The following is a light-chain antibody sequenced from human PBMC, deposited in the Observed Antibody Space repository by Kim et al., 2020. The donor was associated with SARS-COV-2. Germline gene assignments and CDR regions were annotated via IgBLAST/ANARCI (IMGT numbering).Light chain of an antibody. V-gene: IGLV3-19*01. CDR3: NSRDSSGNHLV. Sequence: AWGQTARITCQGDSLRSYYASWYQQKPGQAPVLVIYGKNNRPSGIPDRFSGSSSGNTASLTITGAQAEDEADYYCNSRDSSGNHLVFGGGTQLTVL. CDR2: GKN. CDR1: SLRSYY. J-gene: IGLJ3*02.